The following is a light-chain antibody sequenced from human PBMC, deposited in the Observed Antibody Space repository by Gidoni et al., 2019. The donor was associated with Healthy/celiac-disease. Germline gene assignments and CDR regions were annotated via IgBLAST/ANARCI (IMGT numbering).Light chain of an antibody. CDR1: QSVSSN. Sequence: EIVMTQSTATLSVSQGERATLSCRASQSVSSNLAWYQQKPGQAPRILSYGASTRATGIPARFSGSGSGTEFTLTISSLQSEDFAVYYCQQYNNWPPNTFGQGTKLEIK. V-gene: IGKV3-15*01. J-gene: IGKJ2*01. CDR3: QQYNNWPPNT. CDR2: GAS.